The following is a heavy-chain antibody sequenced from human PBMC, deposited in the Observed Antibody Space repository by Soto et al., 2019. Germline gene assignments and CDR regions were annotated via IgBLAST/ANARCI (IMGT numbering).Heavy chain of an antibody. V-gene: IGHV3-21*01. J-gene: IGHJ3*02. CDR1: GFTFSSYS. CDR3: ARDRIAAAGYDAFDI. CDR2: ISSSSSYI. Sequence: GGSLRLSCAAPGFTFSSYSMNWVRQAPGKGLEWVSSISSSSSYIYYADSVKGRFTISRDNAKNSLYLQMNSLRAEDTAVYYCARDRIAAAGYDAFDIWGQGTMVTVSS. D-gene: IGHD6-13*01.